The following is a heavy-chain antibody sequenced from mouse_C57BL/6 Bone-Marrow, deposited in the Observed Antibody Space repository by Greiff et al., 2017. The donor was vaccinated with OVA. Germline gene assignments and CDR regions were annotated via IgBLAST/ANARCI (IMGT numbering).Heavy chain of an antibody. J-gene: IGHJ2*01. Sequence: DVQLQESGAELVRPGASVKLSCTASGFNIKDDYMHWVKQRPEQGLEWIGWIDPENGDTEYASKFQGKATITADTSSNTAYLQLSSLTSEDTAVYYCTTRSTMVTYYFDYWGQGTTLTVSS. CDR3: TTRSTMVTYYFDY. D-gene: IGHD2-2*01. V-gene: IGHV14-4*01. CDR2: IDPENGDT. CDR1: GFNIKDDY.